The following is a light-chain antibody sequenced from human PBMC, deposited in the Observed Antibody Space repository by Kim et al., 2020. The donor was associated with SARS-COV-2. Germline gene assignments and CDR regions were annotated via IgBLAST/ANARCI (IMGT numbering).Light chain of an antibody. CDR3: LKHYNYPRVT. J-gene: IGKJ4*01. CDR1: QGIKSD. Sequence: SVRDRVTTSSRASQGIKSDVSWYQQKPGKAPKRLIYHAFRFEGGVSSRFCGSGSGTEFTLTITSLQPEDIAAYYCLKHYNYPRVTFGGGTKVDIK. V-gene: IGKV1-6*01. CDR2: HAF.